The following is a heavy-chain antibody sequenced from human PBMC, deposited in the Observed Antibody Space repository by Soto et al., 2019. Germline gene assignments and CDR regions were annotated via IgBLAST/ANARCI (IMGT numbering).Heavy chain of an antibody. Sequence: QLQLQESGPGLVKPSETLSLTCTVSGGSISSSSYYWGWIRQPPGKGLEGIGRIYYSWSTYYNPSLTSHVTISVNTSKNKFSLKLSSVPAADTAVYYCARHTPAISISDHWGQGTLVTVSS. CDR2: IYYSWST. CDR1: GGSISSSSYY. D-gene: IGHD2-15*01. J-gene: IGHJ4*02. V-gene: IGHV4-39*01. CDR3: ARHTPAISISDH.